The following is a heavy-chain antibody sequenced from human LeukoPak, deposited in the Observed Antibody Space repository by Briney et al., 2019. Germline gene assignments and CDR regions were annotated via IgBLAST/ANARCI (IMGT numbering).Heavy chain of an antibody. V-gene: IGHV3-23*01. CDR2: IGGRGTYT. Sequence: PGGSLRLSCAASGFTFDSCAMNWVRQAPGKGLEWVSVIGGRGTYTHYGDSVKGRFTVSRDNSKNTLYLQMNSLRAEDTAVYYWAADPDNIVGATSADYWGREPWSPSPQ. J-gene: IGHJ4*02. CDR3: AADPDNIVGATSADY. D-gene: IGHD1-26*01. CDR1: GFTFDSCA.